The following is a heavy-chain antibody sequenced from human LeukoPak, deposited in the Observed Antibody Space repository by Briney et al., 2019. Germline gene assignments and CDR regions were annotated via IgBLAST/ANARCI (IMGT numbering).Heavy chain of an antibody. CDR3: ARSPTTVTHFDY. CDR1: GGSISSSSYY. J-gene: IGHJ4*02. Sequence: SETLSLTCTVSGGSISSSSYYWGWIRQPPGKGLEWIGSIYYSGGTYYNPSLKSRVTISVDTSKNQFSLKLSSVTAADTAVYYCARSPTTVTHFDYWGQGTLVTVSS. D-gene: IGHD4-17*01. V-gene: IGHV4-39*01. CDR2: IYYSGGT.